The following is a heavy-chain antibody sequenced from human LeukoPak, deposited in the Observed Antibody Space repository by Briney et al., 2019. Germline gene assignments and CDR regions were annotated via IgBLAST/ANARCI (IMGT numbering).Heavy chain of an antibody. Sequence: VGSLRLSCAASGFTFSSYTMNCVRQAPGKGLECVSSISVSSRHKYYADSVKGRFTIPRENAKHSLYLQMNSLRAEDTAVYYCAKEWGVAVAGTWLDYWGQGTLVTVSS. CDR2: ISVSSRHK. D-gene: IGHD6-19*01. CDR3: AKEWGVAVAGTWLDY. CDR1: GFTFSSYT. V-gene: IGHV3-21*01. J-gene: IGHJ4*02.